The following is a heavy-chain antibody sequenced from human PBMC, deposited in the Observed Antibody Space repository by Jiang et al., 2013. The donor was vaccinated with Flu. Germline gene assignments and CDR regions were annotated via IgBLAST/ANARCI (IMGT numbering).Heavy chain of an antibody. CDR2: INTETGDP. Sequence: QSGSELKKPGASVKVSCKASACSFTKYALTWVRQAPGQGLEWMGWINTETGDPTYAQAFTGRFVFSSDTSVSTAYLHISGLKAEDTAVYYCAREGYYFDTTGSPRSHGLDVWGQGT. CDR3: AREGYYFDTTGSPRSHGLDV. J-gene: IGHJ6*02. CDR1: ACSFTKYA. D-gene: IGHD3-22*01. V-gene: IGHV7-4-1*02.